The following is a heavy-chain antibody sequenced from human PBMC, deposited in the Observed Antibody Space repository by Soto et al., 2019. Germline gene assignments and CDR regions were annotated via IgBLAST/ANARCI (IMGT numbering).Heavy chain of an antibody. D-gene: IGHD5-18*01. CDR2: ISGSGGST. J-gene: IGHJ3*02. CDR1: GFTFSSYA. CDR3: VKDLCSYGLPDAFDI. Sequence: EVQLLESGGGLVQPGGSLRLSCAASGFTFSSYAMSWVRQAPGKGLEWVSAISGSGGSTYYADSVKGRFTISRDNSKNTLCLQMNSLGDEDTAVYYCVKDLCSYGLPDAFDIWGQGRMVTVSS. V-gene: IGHV3-23*01.